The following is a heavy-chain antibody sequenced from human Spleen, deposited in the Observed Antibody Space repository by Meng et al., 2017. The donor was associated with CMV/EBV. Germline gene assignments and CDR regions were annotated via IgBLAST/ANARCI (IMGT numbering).Heavy chain of an antibody. CDR2: ISSSGSTI. CDR1: GFTFSDYY. J-gene: IGHJ5*02. CDR3: AREATVGAGWFDP. Sequence: EACGFTFSDYYMSWIRQAPGKGLEWVSYISSSGSTIYYADSVKGRFTISRDNAKNSLYLQMNSLRAEDTAVYYCAREATVGAGWFDPWGQGTLVTVSS. D-gene: IGHD4-11*01. V-gene: IGHV3-11*01.